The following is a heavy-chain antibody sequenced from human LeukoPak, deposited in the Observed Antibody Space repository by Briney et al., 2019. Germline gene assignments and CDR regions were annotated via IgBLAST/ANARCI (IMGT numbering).Heavy chain of an antibody. CDR2: IYNSGST. CDR3: ARGRGYGFGIDY. D-gene: IGHD5-18*01. Sequence: SQTLSLTCTVSGGSISSGDYYWSWIRQPPGKGLEWIGHIYNSGSTHYNPSLKSRVTISVDTSKNQFSLKLNSVTAADTAVFFCARGRGYGFGIDYWGQGTLVTVSS. V-gene: IGHV4-61*09. CDR1: GGSISSGDYY. J-gene: IGHJ4*02.